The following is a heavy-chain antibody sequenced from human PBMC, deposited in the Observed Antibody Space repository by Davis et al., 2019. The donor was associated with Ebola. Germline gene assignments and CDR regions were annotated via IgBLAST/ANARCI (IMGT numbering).Heavy chain of an antibody. CDR1: GFTFSGSA. V-gene: IGHV3-73*01. CDR2: IRSKANSYAT. D-gene: IGHD2-15*01. J-gene: IGHJ6*02. CDR3: TSLGYCSGGSCYNYGMDV. Sequence: GESLKFSCAASGFTFSGSAMHWVRQASGKGLEWVGRIRSKANSYATAYAESVKGRFTISRDDSKNTAYLQMNSLKTEDTAVYYCTSLGYCSGGSCYNYGMDVWGQGTTVTVSS.